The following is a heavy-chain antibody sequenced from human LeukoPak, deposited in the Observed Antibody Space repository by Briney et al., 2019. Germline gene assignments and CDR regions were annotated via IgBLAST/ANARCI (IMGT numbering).Heavy chain of an antibody. J-gene: IGHJ4*02. CDR3: ARAPQGLLSRFDY. CDR1: GYTFTGYY. D-gene: IGHD2-15*01. Sequence: ASVKVSCKASGYTFTGYYMHWVQQAPGQGLEWMGIINPSGGSTSYAQKFQGRVTMTRDTSTSTVYMELSSLRSEDTAVYYCARAPQGLLSRFDYWGQGTLVTVSS. V-gene: IGHV1-46*01. CDR2: INPSGGST.